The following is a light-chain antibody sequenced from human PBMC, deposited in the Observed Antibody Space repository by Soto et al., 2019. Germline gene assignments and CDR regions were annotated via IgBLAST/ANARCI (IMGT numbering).Light chain of an antibody. J-gene: IGKJ5*01. CDR3: QQYNYWPPIT. Sequence: EIVMTQSPATLSVSPGERVTLSCRASQSVRSNLAWYQQKPGQAPRLLIYGVSTRATGIPARFSGSGSGTEFTLTISSLQSEDFAVYYCQQYNYWPPITFGQGTRLEIK. CDR2: GVS. CDR1: QSVRSN. V-gene: IGKV3-15*01.